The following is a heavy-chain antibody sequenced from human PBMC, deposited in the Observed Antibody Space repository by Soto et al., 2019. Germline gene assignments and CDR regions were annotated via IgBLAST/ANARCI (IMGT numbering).Heavy chain of an antibody. CDR2: IIPIFGTA. Sequence: QVQLVQSGAEVKKPGSSVKVSCKASGGTFSSYAISWVRQAPGQGLEWMGGIIPIFGTANYAQKFQGRVTITADESTSTAYMELRRLRSEDTAVYYCERPSTPDYYDSSGFDYWGQGTLVTVSS. V-gene: IGHV1-69*12. CDR3: ERPSTPDYYDSSGFDY. CDR1: GGTFSSYA. J-gene: IGHJ4*02. D-gene: IGHD3-22*01.